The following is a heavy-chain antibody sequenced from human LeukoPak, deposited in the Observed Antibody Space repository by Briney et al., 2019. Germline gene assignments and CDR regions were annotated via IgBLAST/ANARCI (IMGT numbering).Heavy chain of an antibody. Sequence: SETLSLTCAVYGGSFSGYYWSWIRQPPGKGLEWIGEINHSGSTNYNPSLKSRVTISVDTSKNQFSLKLSSVTAADTAVYYCARGDYDLSTGYYSWGQGTLVTVSS. CDR1: GGSFSGYY. V-gene: IGHV4-34*01. CDR3: ARGDYDLSTGYYS. J-gene: IGHJ4*02. CDR2: INHSGST. D-gene: IGHD3-9*01.